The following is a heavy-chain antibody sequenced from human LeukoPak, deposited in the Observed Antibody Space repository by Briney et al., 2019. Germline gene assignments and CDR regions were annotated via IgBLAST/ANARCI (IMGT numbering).Heavy chain of an antibody. D-gene: IGHD6-13*01. V-gene: IGHV1-2*02. Sequence: GGSLRLSCAASGFPLNSYAMHWVRQAPGQGLEWMGWINPNSGGTNYAQKFQGRVTMTRDTSISTAYMELSRLRSDDTAVYYCARAYSSSWYSRGAFDIWGQGTMVTVSS. CDR3: ARAYSSSWYSRGAFDI. CDR2: INPNSGGT. CDR1: GFPLNSYA. J-gene: IGHJ3*02.